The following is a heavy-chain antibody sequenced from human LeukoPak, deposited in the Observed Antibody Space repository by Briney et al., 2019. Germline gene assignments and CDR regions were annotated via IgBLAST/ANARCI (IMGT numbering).Heavy chain of an antibody. CDR3: TMDRGTYNWLDP. J-gene: IGHJ5*02. Sequence: PGGAPKLPRGTPWVPPHCSSVHWGPQAFREGVEVGRHIDKEIQTYETTTAYAASVRGRFTISRDDSKNTAYLRMDSLKTEDTALYYCTMDRGTYNWLDPWGQGALVTVSP. CDR2: DKEIQTYETTT. D-gene: IGHD2-2*03. CDR1: WVPPHCSS. V-gene: IGHV3-73*01.